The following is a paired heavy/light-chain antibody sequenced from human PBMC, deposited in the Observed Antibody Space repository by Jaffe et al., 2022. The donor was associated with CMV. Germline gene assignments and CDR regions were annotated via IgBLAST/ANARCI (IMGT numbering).Light chain of an antibody. CDR2: KVS. J-gene: IGKJ4*01. CDR1: LSLVDSDGNTY. V-gene: IGKV2-30*01. CDR3: MQITHWPLT. Sequence: DVVLTQSPLSLPVTLGQPASISCRSSLSLVDSDGNTYLTWFQQRPGQSPRRLFYKVSNRDSGVPDRFSGSGSGTDFTLKISRVEAEDVGLYYCMQITHWPLTFGGGTKVEIK.
Heavy chain of an antibody. J-gene: IGHJ4*02. CDR1: GYTLTDHY. Sequence: QVQLVQSGAEVKRPGASVKVSCKASGYTLTDHYMHWVRQAPGQGLEWMAWINPNNGGTYSAPKFQGRVTMTRDTSVSTAYMELSGLRSDDTALYYCVRGGCISTSCYTTGPFEYWGQGTLVTVSS. D-gene: IGHD2-2*02. V-gene: IGHV1-2*02. CDR3: VRGGCISTSCYTTGPFEY. CDR2: INPNNGGT.